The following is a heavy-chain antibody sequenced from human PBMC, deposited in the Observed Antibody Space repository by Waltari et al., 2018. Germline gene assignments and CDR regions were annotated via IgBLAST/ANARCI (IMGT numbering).Heavy chain of an antibody. CDR1: GGTFSSYA. Sequence: QVQLVQSGAEVKKPGSSVKVSCKASGGTFSSYAISWVRQAPGQGLEWMGGLIPIFGTANYAQKFQGRVTITADESTSTAYMELSSLRSEDTAVYYCAREGGIVVVPAAQRDGHYYYYYMDVWGKGTTVTVSS. J-gene: IGHJ6*03. D-gene: IGHD2-2*01. CDR2: LIPIFGTA. V-gene: IGHV1-69*12. CDR3: AREGGIVVVPAAQRDGHYYYYYMDV.